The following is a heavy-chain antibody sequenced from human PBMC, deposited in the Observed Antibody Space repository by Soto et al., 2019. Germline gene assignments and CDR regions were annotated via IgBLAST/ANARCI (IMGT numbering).Heavy chain of an antibody. D-gene: IGHD5-12*01. CDR1: GFTFSSYA. J-gene: IGHJ4*02. V-gene: IGHV3-30-3*01. CDR3: ARDGGYIVATLSEFDY. Sequence: PGGSLRLSCAASGFTFSSYAMHWVRQAPGKGLEWVAVISYDGSNKYYADSVKGRFTISRDNSKNTLYLQMNSLRAEDTAVYYCARDGGYIVATLSEFDYWGQGTLVTVSS. CDR2: ISYDGSNK.